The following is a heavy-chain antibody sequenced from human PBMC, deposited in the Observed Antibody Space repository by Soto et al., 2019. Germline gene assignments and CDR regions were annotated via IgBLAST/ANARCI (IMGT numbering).Heavy chain of an antibody. CDR1: GYSFTSFW. D-gene: IGHD3-22*01. Sequence: PGESLKISCQASGYSFTSFWISWLRLMPGKGLGWMGRIDPSDSYTNYSPSFHGLVNFSADKSISTVYLQWSSLEASDTAMYYCARDRVPSAPWGQGTLVTVTS. CDR2: IDPSDSYT. V-gene: IGHV5-10-1*01. CDR3: ARDRVPSAP. J-gene: IGHJ5*02.